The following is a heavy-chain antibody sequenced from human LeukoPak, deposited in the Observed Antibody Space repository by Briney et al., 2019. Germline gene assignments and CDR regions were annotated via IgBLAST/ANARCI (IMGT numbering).Heavy chain of an antibody. D-gene: IGHD1-26*01. J-gene: IGHJ4*02. CDR3: AKEVYVVGPTSFDY. CDR1: GITFSSYG. CDR2: ISSTGGTT. V-gene: IGHV3-23*01. Sequence: GGSLRLSCAASGITFSSYGMSWVRQAPGKGLEWVSSISSTGGTTYYADSVKGRFTISRDNAKNTLYLQMNSLRAEDTAVYYCAKEVYVVGPTSFDYWGQGTLVTVSS.